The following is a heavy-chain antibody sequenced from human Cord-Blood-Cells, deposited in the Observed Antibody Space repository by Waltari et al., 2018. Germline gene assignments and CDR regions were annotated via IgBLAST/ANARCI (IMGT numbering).Heavy chain of an antibody. J-gene: IGHJ3*02. V-gene: IGHV4-59*01. CDR2: IYYSGST. CDR1: GGSISSYY. Sequence: QVQLQESGPGLVKPSETLSLTCTVSGGSISSYYWSWIRQPPGKGLEWIGYIYYSGSTNYTPSLKGRVTISVDTSKNQFSLKLSSVTAADTAVYYCARAIAAAGAFDIWGQGTMVTVSS. D-gene: IGHD6-13*01. CDR3: ARAIAAAGAFDI.